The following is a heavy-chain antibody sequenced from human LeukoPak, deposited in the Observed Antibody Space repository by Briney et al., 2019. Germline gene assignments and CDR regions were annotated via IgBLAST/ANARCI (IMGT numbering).Heavy chain of an antibody. J-gene: IGHJ4*02. V-gene: IGHV4-30-4*08. CDR2: IYYSGST. D-gene: IGHD4-11*01. CDR3: AREPLQRLGIDY. Sequence: PSETLSLTCTVSGGSISSGDYYWSWIRQPPGKGLEWIGYIYYSGSTYYNPSLKSRVTISVDTSKNQFSLKLSSVTAADTAVYYCAREPLQRLGIDYWGQGTLVTVSS. CDR1: GGSISSGDYY.